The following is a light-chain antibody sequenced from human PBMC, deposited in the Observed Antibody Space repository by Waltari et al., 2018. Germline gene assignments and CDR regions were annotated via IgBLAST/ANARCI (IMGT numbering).Light chain of an antibody. Sequence: QSALTQPASVSGSPGQSITISCTGTSSDVGVHNYVSWYQQHPGKAPKLMIYAVNKRPSGVSDRFSGSRSGNTASLTISGLQAEDEADYYCSSYPTSNTWVFGGGTKLTVL. CDR1: SSDVGVHNY. J-gene: IGLJ3*02. CDR3: SSYPTSNTWV. V-gene: IGLV2-14*03. CDR2: AVN.